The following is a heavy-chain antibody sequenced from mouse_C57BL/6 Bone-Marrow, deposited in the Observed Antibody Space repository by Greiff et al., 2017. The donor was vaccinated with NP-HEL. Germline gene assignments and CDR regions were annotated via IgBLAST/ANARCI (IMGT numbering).Heavy chain of an antibody. CDR2: INPGSGGT. Sequence: QVQLQQSGAELVRPGTSVKVSCKASGYAFTNYLIEWVKQRPGQGLEWIGVINPGSGGTNYNEKFKGKATLTADKSSSTAYMQLSSLTSEDSAVYFCARLGHYDGSSLDYWGQGTTLTVSS. V-gene: IGHV1-54*01. J-gene: IGHJ2*01. D-gene: IGHD1-1*01. CDR3: ARLGHYDGSSLDY. CDR1: GYAFTNYL.